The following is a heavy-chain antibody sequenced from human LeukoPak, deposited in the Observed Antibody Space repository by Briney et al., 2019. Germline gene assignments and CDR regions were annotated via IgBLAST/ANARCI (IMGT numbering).Heavy chain of an antibody. V-gene: IGHV3-21*01. CDR1: GFTFSSYS. J-gene: IGHJ5*02. Sequence: GGSLRLSCAASGFTFSSYSMNWVRQAPGKGLEWVSSISSSSSYIYYADSVKGRFTISRDNAKNSLYLQMNSLRAEDTAVYYCARDYQEVPAANQLDWFAPSGQGTLVTVYS. CDR3: ARDYQEVPAANQLDWFAP. D-gene: IGHD2-2*01. CDR2: ISSSSSYI.